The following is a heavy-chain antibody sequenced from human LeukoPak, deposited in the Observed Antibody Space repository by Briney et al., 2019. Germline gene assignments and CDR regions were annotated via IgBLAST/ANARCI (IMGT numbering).Heavy chain of an antibody. Sequence: SETLSLTCTVAGGAISSYYWSWIRQPPGKGLEWIGYIQYSGSSNYNSSLKSRVNISVDTSQNHSSLKVSSVTAADTAVYYCARGKRWLQSPFDYWGQGTLVTVSS. D-gene: IGHD5-24*01. J-gene: IGHJ4*02. CDR1: GGAISSYY. V-gene: IGHV4-59*01. CDR3: ARGKRWLQSPFDY. CDR2: IQYSGSS.